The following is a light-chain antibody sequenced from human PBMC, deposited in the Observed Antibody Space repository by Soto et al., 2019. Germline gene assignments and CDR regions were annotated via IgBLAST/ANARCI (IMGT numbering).Light chain of an antibody. CDR2: KAS. CDR1: QSISSW. CDR3: QQYNSYSSWT. V-gene: IGKV1-5*03. Sequence: DIQMTQSPSTLSASVGDRVTITCRASQSISSWLAWHQQKPGKAPKLLIYKASSLESGVPSRFSVSGSGTEFTLTISSLQPDDFATYYCQQYNSYSSWTFGQGTKVEIK. J-gene: IGKJ1*01.